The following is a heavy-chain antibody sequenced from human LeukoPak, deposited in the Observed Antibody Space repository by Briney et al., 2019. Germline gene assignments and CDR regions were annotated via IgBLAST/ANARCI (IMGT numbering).Heavy chain of an antibody. CDR1: GFTFSNYW. CDR3: ARVNSSSGFFDK. D-gene: IGHD6-6*01. Sequence: PGGSLRLSCAASGFTFSNYWMSWVRQAPGKGLEWVANIKKDGSDKYYVDSVKGRFTISRDNAKNLLYLQMNSLRAEDTAVYYCARVNSSSGFFDKWGQGTLVTVSS. J-gene: IGHJ4*02. CDR2: IKKDGSDK. V-gene: IGHV3-7*01.